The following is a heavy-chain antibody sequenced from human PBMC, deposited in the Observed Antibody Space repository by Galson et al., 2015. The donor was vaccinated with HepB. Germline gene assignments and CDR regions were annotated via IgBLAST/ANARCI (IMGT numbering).Heavy chain of an antibody. D-gene: IGHD6-19*01. J-gene: IGHJ4*02. Sequence: SLRLSCAASGFTFSSYAMTWVRQAPGKGLEWVSAIGASGGNTYYADSVKGRFTISRDNSKNTLYLQVNCLRAEDTAVYYCAKGYSSGWSEGYYDYWGQGTLVTVSS. CDR1: GFTFSSYA. V-gene: IGHV3-23*01. CDR2: IGASGGNT. CDR3: AKGYSSGWSEGYYDY.